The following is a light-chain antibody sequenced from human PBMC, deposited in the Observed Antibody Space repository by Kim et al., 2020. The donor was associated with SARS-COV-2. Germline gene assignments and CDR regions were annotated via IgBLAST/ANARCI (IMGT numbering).Light chain of an antibody. V-gene: IGLV3-1*01. J-gene: IGLJ2*01. CDR2: EDR. CDR1: ELGDKN. Sequence: VSPGQTAIIPCSGNELGDKNVCWYQQKAGQSPVLVIYEDRKRPSGIPERVSGSNSGNTATLTISGTQAMDEADYYCQAWDSSTVVFGGGTQLTVL. CDR3: QAWDSSTVV.